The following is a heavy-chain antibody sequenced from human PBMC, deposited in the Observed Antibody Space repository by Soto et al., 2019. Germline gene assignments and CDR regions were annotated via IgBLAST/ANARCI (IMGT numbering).Heavy chain of an antibody. J-gene: IGHJ4*02. CDR1: GGSISSGGYY. D-gene: IGHD1-26*01. V-gene: IGHV4-31*03. CDR3: ASTYYTGDSGPYDY. CDR2: IYYSGST. Sequence: TLSLTCTVSGGSISSGGYYWSWIRQHPGKGLEWIGYIYYSGSTYYNPSLKSRVTISADTSENQFSLKVKSVTVADTAVYYCASTYYTGDSGPYDYWGQGTLVTVSS.